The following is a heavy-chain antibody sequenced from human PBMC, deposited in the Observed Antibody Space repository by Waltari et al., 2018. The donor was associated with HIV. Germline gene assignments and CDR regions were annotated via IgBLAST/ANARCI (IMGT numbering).Heavy chain of an antibody. CDR1: GGSVSSDSHY. CDR3: ARDSGLYGTYSHGMDV. CDR2: IYYSVST. J-gene: IGHJ6*02. D-gene: IGHD4-17*01. Sequence: QVQLQESGPGLVKPSQTLCLTCTVSGGSVSSDSHYWSWIRQHPGKGLEWIGYIYYSVSTYYNPSLKSRVIISIDTSQNQFSLELTSVTAADTAVYYCARDSGLYGTYSHGMDVWGQGTTVTVSS. V-gene: IGHV4-31*03.